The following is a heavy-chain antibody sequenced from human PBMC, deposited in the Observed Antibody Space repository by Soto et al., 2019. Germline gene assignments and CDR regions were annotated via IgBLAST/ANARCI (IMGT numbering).Heavy chain of an antibody. D-gene: IGHD3-22*01. V-gene: IGHV3-43D*04. CDR1: GFDFGDYA. Sequence: GSLRLTFAAAGFDFGDYAVHWVRQVPGKGLEWVSLTNSDGTDSYYMDSVKGRSTISRDNAKSTLYLQMDRLRPEDTALYFCAKSLYYYDSSHIEHWGQGTLVXVS. CDR2: TNSDGTDS. CDR3: AKSLYYYDSSHIEH. J-gene: IGHJ4*02.